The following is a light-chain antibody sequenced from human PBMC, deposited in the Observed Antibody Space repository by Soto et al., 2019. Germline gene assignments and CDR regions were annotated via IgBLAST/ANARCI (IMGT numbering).Light chain of an antibody. J-gene: IGLJ1*01. CDR3: SSYTSSSSLYV. V-gene: IGLV2-14*01. CDR2: DVT. CDR1: SSDVGGYNY. Sequence: QSVLTQPAAVSGSPGQSITISCTGTSSDVGGYNYVSWYRQHPGKAPKLIIYDVTNRPSGVSNRFSGSKSGNTASLTISGLQAEDEADYYCSSYTSSSSLYVFGTGTKLTVL.